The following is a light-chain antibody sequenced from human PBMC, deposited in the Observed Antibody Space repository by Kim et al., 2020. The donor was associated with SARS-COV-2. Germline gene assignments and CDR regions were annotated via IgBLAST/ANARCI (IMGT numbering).Light chain of an antibody. J-gene: IGLJ3*02. CDR3: LLSYSGAWV. V-gene: IGLV7-46*01. Sequence: PEETVTLTCGSSTGPVTSSHYPYWFQQRPGQAPRTLISDTSNTHSWTPARFSGSLLGDKAALTLSGAQPEDEADYYCLLSYSGAWVFGGGTQLTVL. CDR1: TGPVTSSHY. CDR2: DTS.